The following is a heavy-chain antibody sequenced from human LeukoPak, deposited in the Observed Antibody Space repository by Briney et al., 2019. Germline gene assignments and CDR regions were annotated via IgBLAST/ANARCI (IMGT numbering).Heavy chain of an antibody. D-gene: IGHD5-18*01. J-gene: IGHJ4*02. CDR3: ARERTDTSMDY. CDR2: IYTSGST. Sequence: SQTLSLTCTVSGGSISSGSYYWTWIRQPAGKGLEWIGRIYTSGSTNHNPSLKSRVTISLDTSKNQFSLKLISMTAADTAVYFCARERTDTSMDYWGQGTLVTVSS. V-gene: IGHV4-61*02. CDR1: GGSISSGSYY.